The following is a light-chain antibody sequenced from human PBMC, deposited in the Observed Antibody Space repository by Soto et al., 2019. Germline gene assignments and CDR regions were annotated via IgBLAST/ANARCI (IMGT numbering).Light chain of an antibody. V-gene: IGLV2-14*03. CDR2: DVN. CDR1: SSDVDNY. J-gene: IGLJ3*02. CDR3: SSYRTDTTRV. Sequence: QSALTQPASVSGSPGQSITISCTATSSDVDNYVSWYQQHPGKDPKVIIYDVNLRPSGVSTRFSGSKSGNTASLTISGLQTEDEADYYCSSYRTDTTRVFGGGTKLTVL.